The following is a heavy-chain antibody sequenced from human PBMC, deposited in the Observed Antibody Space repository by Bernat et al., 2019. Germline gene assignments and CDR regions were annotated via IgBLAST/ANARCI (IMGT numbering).Heavy chain of an antibody. V-gene: IGHV3-7*01. CDR1: GFSFSSYW. Sequence: EVQLVESGGGLVQPGGSRRLSCVGSGFSFSSYWMTWVRQAPGKGLEWVANINEGGSVEHYLDSVKGRFTISRDNAKNSLYLQMNSLRGEDTAVYYCARGGLSKTPADQWGQGTLVTVSS. CDR3: ARGGLSKTPADQ. CDR2: INEGGSVE. D-gene: IGHD3/OR15-3a*01. J-gene: IGHJ5*02.